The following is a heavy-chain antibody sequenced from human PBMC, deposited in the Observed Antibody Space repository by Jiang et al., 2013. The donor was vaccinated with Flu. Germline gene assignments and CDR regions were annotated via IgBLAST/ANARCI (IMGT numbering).Heavy chain of an antibody. Sequence: ESGGGLVQPGGVPETLLCSLWIHLSSYWMSWVRQAPGKGLEWVANIKQDGSEKYYVDSVKGRFTISRDNAKNSLYLQMNSLRAEDTAVYYCARDQFLWYLNYYGMDVWGQGTTVTVSS. J-gene: IGHJ6*02. D-gene: IGHD2-15*01. CDR3: ARDQFLWYLNYYGMDV. V-gene: IGHV3-7*05. CDR2: IKQDGSEK. CDR1: IHLSSYW.